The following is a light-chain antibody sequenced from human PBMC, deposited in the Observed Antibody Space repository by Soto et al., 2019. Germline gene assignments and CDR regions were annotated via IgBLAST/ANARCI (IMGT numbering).Light chain of an antibody. CDR3: QQYGTSPLT. Sequence: EIVFTQSPGTLSLSPGERATLSCRASQSLSSTYLTWYVQKRGQAPRLLIYGASKRATGIPDRFSGSGSGTDFTLTISRXEPEDFAVYFCQQYGTSPLTFGGGTKVDTK. J-gene: IGKJ4*01. CDR2: GAS. V-gene: IGKV3-20*01. CDR1: QSLSSTY.